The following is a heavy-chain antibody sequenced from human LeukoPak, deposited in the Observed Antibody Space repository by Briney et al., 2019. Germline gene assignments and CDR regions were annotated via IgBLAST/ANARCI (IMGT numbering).Heavy chain of an antibody. D-gene: IGHD6-19*01. J-gene: IGHJ4*02. Sequence: SGGSLRLSCAASGFTFSSYWMHWVRQAPGKGLVWVSRIKSDGSTSYADSVKGRFTISRDNAKNSLYLQMNSLRAEDTAVYYCARSSGWYGWGQGTLVTVSS. CDR2: IKSDGST. V-gene: IGHV3-74*01. CDR3: ARSSGWYG. CDR1: GFTFSSYW.